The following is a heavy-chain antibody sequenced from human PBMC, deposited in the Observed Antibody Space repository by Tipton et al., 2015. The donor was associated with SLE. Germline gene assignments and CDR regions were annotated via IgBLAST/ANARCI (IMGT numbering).Heavy chain of an antibody. CDR3: ARDDLTRGSLGY. D-gene: IGHD3-10*01. CDR2: IYYSGST. J-gene: IGHJ4*02. V-gene: IGHV4-59*11. CDR1: GASISSHY. Sequence: GLVKPSETLSLTCTVSGASISSHYWSWIRQHPGKGLEWIGYIYYSGSTYNNPSLKSRVTISVDTSKNQFSLKLSSVTAADTAVYYCARDDLTRGSLGYWGQGTLVTVSS.